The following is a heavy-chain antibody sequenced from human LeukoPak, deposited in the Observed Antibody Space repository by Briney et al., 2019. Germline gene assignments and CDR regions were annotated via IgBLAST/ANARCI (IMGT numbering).Heavy chain of an antibody. CDR1: GGTFSNYA. J-gene: IGHJ5*02. CDR2: ISAYNGNT. Sequence: GASVRVSCKASGGTFSNYAISWVRQAPGQGLEWMGWISAYNGNTNYAQKLQGRVATTTDTSTSTAYMELRSLRSDDTAVYYCAREGISYYDSSGFNWFDPWGQGTLVTVSS. V-gene: IGHV1-18*01. D-gene: IGHD3-22*01. CDR3: AREGISYYDSSGFNWFDP.